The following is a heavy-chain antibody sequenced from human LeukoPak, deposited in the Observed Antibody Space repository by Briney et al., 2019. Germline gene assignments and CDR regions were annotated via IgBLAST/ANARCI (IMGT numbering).Heavy chain of an antibody. V-gene: IGHV1-18*01. CDR2: ISAYNGNT. CDR3: ARVDGYSSSWWDYYYYYYMDV. J-gene: IGHJ6*03. CDR1: GYTFTTYG. D-gene: IGHD6-13*01. Sequence: GASVKVSSTASGYTFTTYGISWVRQAPGQGLEWMGWISAYNGNTNYAQTLQGRVTMTTDTSTSIAYMELRSLRSDDTAVYYCARVDGYSSSWWDYYYYYYMDVWGKGTTVTVS.